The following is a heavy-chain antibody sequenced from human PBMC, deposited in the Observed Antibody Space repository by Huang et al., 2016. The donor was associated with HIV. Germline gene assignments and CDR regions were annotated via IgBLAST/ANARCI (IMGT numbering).Heavy chain of an antibody. CDR1: GFTFTNYA. D-gene: IGHD3-10*01. CDR2: IVSSSSYL. J-gene: IGHJ6*02. CDR3: ARPQGDKVRGIIRSYYYYYGMDV. V-gene: IGHV3-21*06. Sequence: EVQLVESGGGLVKPGGSLRLSCVASGFTFTNYAMNWVRQGPGKGVEWVAAIVSSSSYLYYADSVKGRFTISRDDAKNSLYLQMNSLRAEDTAVYYCARPQGDKVRGIIRSYYYYYGMDVWGRGTTVTVSS.